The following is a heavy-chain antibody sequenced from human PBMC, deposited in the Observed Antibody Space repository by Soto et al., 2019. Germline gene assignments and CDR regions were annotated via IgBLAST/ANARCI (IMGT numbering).Heavy chain of an antibody. D-gene: IGHD5-18*01. Sequence: ASVKVSCKASGYTFTSYDINWVRQATGQGLEWMGWMNLNSGNTGYAQKFQGRVTMTRNTSISTAYMELSSLRSEDTAVYYCAIPGVDTAMVYDAFDIWGQGTMVTVSS. V-gene: IGHV1-8*01. J-gene: IGHJ3*02. CDR3: AIPGVDTAMVYDAFDI. CDR2: MNLNSGNT. CDR1: GYTFTSYD.